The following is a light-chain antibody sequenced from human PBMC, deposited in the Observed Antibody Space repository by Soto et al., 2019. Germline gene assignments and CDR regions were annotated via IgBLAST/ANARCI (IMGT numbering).Light chain of an antibody. CDR2: DAS. V-gene: IGKV3D-15*01. CDR1: QSVKNH. CDR3: QEYNAWPPGT. Sequence: TQSPATLSASSGEGITLSCRASQSVKNHLAWYQHRPGQAPRLLFYDASIRATGIPARFSAGGSGTEFTLVISSLQSEDAAVYYCQEYNAWPPGTFGQGTKVEI. J-gene: IGKJ1*01.